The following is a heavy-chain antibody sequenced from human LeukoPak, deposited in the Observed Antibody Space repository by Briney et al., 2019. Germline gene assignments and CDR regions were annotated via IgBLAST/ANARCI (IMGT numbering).Heavy chain of an antibody. CDR1: GGTFSSYT. V-gene: IGHV1-69*04. Sequence: ASVEVSCKASGGTFSSYTISWVRQAPGQGLEWMGRIIPILGIANYAQKFQGRVTITADKSTSTAYMELSSLRSEDTAVYYCARDLRSTVVTPPYYYYYYMDVWGKGTTVTVSS. J-gene: IGHJ6*03. CDR2: IIPILGIA. D-gene: IGHD4-23*01. CDR3: ARDLRSTVVTPPYYYYYYMDV.